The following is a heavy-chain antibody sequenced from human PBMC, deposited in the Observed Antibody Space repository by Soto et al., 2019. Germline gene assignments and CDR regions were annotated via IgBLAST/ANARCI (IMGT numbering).Heavy chain of an antibody. D-gene: IGHD6-13*01. CDR2: IYYSGST. J-gene: IGHJ4*02. Sequence: TLSLTCTVSGGSISSSSYYWGWIRQPPGKGLEWIGSIYYSGSTYYNPSLKSRVTISVDTSKNQFSLKLSSVTAADTAVYYCARHSSSWPIFDYWGQGTLVTVSS. CDR3: ARHSSSWPIFDY. CDR1: GGSISSSSYY. V-gene: IGHV4-39*01.